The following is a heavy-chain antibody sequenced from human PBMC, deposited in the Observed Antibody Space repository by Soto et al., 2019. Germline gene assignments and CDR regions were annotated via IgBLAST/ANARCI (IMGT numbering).Heavy chain of an antibody. CDR2: VYHTGNT. CDR1: GVSITPYY. D-gene: IGHD1-20*01. V-gene: IGHV4-59*01. CDR3: AREQYNWKL. Sequence: LSLTCTVSGVSITPYYWTWIRHPPGKGLEWIGYVYHTGNTYYNPSLKSRVTISLDTSKNQVSLRLKSVTAADTAVYYCAREQYNWKLWGQGTLVTVSS. J-gene: IGHJ4*02.